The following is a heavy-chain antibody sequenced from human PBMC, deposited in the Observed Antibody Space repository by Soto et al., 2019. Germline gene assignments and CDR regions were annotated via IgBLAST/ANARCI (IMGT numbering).Heavy chain of an antibody. CDR3: ARHSGSYVPDY. J-gene: IGHJ4*02. Sequence: QLQLQESGPGLVKPWETLSLTCTVSGGSIRSSSYYWGWIRQPPGKGLEWIGSIYYSGSTYYNPSLKSRVTISVDTSKNQFSLKLSSVTAADTAVYYCARHSGSYVPDYWGQGTLVTVSS. CDR2: IYYSGST. V-gene: IGHV4-39*01. CDR1: GGSIRSSSYY. D-gene: IGHD1-26*01.